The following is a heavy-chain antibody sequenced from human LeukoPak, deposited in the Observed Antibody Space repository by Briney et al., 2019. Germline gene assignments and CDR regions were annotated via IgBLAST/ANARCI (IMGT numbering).Heavy chain of an antibody. CDR2: IYPGDSDT. J-gene: IGHJ5*02. Sequence: GESLKISCKGSGYSFTTYWIGWVRQMPGKGLEWMGVIYPGDSDTRYSPSFQGQVTISADKSISTAYLQWSSLKASDTAMYYCARWVNAHCTNGVCYWFDPWGQGTLVTVSS. CDR3: ARWVNAHCTNGVCYWFDP. CDR1: GYSFTTYW. D-gene: IGHD2-8*01. V-gene: IGHV5-51*01.